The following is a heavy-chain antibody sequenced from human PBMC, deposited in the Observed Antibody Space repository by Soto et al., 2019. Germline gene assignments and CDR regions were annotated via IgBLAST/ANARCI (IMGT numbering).Heavy chain of an antibody. CDR3: ARDGAYYDFWSGYSPSQSAFDY. CDR2: ISAYNGNT. J-gene: IGHJ4*02. V-gene: IGHV1-18*01. CDR1: GYTFTSYG. Sequence: ASVKVSCKASGYTFTSYGISWVRQAPGQGLEWMGWISAYNGNTNYAQKLQGRVTMTTDTSTSTAYMELRSLRSDDTAVYYCARDGAYYDFWSGYSPSQSAFDYWGQGTLVTVSS. D-gene: IGHD3-3*01.